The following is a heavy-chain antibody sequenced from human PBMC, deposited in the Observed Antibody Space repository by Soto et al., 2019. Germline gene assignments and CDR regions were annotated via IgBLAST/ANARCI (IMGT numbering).Heavy chain of an antibody. D-gene: IGHD4-17*01. CDR2: ISAYNGNT. Sequence: SVKVSCKASGYTFTGYGISWVRQAPGQGLEWMGRISAYNGNTNYAQKLQGRVTMTTDTSTSTAYMELRSLRSDDTAVYYCARYFSVTHYYYHMDVSGNATTVTVSS. J-gene: IGHJ6*03. V-gene: IGHV1-18*01. CDR3: ARYFSVTHYYYHMDV. CDR1: GYTFTGYG.